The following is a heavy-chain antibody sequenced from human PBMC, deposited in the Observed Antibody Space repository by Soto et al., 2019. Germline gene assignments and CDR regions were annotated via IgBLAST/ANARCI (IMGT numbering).Heavy chain of an antibody. CDR1: GTSISSTNYY. Sequence: SETLSLTCTVSGTSISSTNYYWGWIRQPPGKGLEWIGSIYYSGSTYYNPSLKSRVTISVDTSKNQSSLKLSSVTAADTAVYYCARHGGSLGTTYSDSGMDVGGHGTTVPVSS. D-gene: IGHD1-26*01. V-gene: IGHV4-39*01. CDR3: ARHGGSLGTTYSDSGMDV. CDR2: IYYSGST. J-gene: IGHJ6*02.